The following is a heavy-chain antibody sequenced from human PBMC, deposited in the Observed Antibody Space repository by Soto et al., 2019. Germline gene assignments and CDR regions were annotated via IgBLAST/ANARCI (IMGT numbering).Heavy chain of an antibody. CDR2: IKPHSGDT. J-gene: IGHJ5*01. Sequence: ASVKVSCKASGYSFTAYYIHWVRQAPGQGLECMGWIKPHSGDTGYTQKFQGRVTMTRDTSISTAYMGLSSLRYDDTAMYYCARGSAVGGNWFDSWGQGTLVTVSS. CDR3: ARGSAVGGNWFDS. D-gene: IGHD6-19*01. CDR1: GYSFTAYY. V-gene: IGHV1-2*02.